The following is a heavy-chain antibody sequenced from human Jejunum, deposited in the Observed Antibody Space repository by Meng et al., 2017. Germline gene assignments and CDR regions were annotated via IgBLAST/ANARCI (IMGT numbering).Heavy chain of an antibody. CDR1: GYRFTNYF. V-gene: IGHV1-46*01. CDR3: AREVTGTDFDY. D-gene: IGHD1-7*01. J-gene: IGHJ4*02. CDR2: IKPGGGSP. Sequence: ASVKVSCKASGYRFTNYFMHWVRQAPGQGLEWMAMIKPGGGSPIYAQNFEGRVAMTWDTSSSTAYMELSSLRSEDTAMYYCAREVTGTDFDYWGQGNLVNGAS.